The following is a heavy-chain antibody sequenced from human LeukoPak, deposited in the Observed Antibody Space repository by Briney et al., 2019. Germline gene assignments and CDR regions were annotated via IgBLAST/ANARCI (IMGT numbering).Heavy chain of an antibody. D-gene: IGHD5-24*01. J-gene: IGHJ4*02. CDR2: IYSGGST. CDR3: ARNERRDGYNPDFDY. V-gene: IGHV3-53*04. Sequence: GSLRLSCAASGFTVSSNYMSWVRQAPGKGLEWVSVIYSGGSTYYADSVKGRFTISRHNSKNTLYLQMNSLRAEDTAVYYCARNERRDGYNPDFDYWGQGTLVTVSS. CDR1: GFTVSSNY.